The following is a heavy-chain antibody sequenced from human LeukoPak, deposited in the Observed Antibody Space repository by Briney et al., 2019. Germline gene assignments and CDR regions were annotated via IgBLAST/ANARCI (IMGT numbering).Heavy chain of an antibody. J-gene: IGHJ4*02. CDR1: GFTFSSYA. Sequence: PGGSLRLSCAASGFTFSSYAMSWVRQAPGKGLEWVSAISGSGGSTYYADSVKGRFTISRDNSKNTLYLQVNSLRAEDTAVYYCAKASRGYSGYDSNFDYWGQGTLVTVSS. V-gene: IGHV3-23*01. D-gene: IGHD5-12*01. CDR2: ISGSGGST. CDR3: AKASRGYSGYDSNFDY.